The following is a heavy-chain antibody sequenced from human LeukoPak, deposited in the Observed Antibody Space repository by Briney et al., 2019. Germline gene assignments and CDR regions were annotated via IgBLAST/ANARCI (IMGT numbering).Heavy chain of an antibody. Sequence: GGSLRLSCAASGFTFSSYGMHWVRQAPGKGLEWVAVIWYDGSNKYYADSVKGRFTISRHNSKNTLYLQMNSLRAEDTAVYYCARDGATVTTSLDWYFDLWGRGTLVTVSS. J-gene: IGHJ2*01. V-gene: IGHV3-33*01. CDR2: IWYDGSNK. D-gene: IGHD4-17*01. CDR3: ARDGATVTTSLDWYFDL. CDR1: GFTFSSYG.